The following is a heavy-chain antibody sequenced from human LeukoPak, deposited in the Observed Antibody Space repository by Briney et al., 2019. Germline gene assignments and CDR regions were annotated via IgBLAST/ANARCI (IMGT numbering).Heavy chain of an antibody. J-gene: IGHJ5*02. Sequence: ASLRVSSVSSGDTFTEHYIRWGRQGPGEGVEWRGYIGTHRNFTSSPQEFQGRVTVTRDTSITTVYMEVSWLTYDDTAIYYCARADRLHGGPYLIGPWGQGTLVTVSS. CDR1: GDTFTEHY. V-gene: IGHV1-2*02. CDR3: ARADRLHGGPYLIGP. CDR2: IGTHRNFT. D-gene: IGHD2-21*01.